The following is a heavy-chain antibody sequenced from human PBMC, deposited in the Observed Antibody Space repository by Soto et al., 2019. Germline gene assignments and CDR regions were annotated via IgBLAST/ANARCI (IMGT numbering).Heavy chain of an antibody. J-gene: IGHJ6*02. D-gene: IGHD6-13*01. Sequence: EVQLVESGGGWVKPGGSLRLSCAASGFTFSNAWMSWVRQAPGKGLEWVGRIKSKTDGGTTDYAAPVKGRFTISRDDLKPTLYLQMNSLKTEDTAVYYCTTAPSQQLVRFYYYGMDVWRQGTTVTVSS. CDR1: GFTFSNAW. CDR2: IKSKTDGGTT. CDR3: TTAPSQQLVRFYYYGMDV. V-gene: IGHV3-15*01.